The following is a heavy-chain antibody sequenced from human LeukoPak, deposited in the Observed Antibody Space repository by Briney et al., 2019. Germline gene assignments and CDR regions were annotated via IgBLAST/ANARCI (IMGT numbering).Heavy chain of an antibody. CDR2: IYYSGST. CDR1: GGSISSGGYY. V-gene: IGHV4-31*03. J-gene: IGHJ1*01. CDR3: XXXXXXXXXXXGGNSGFQH. D-gene: IGHD4-23*01. Sequence: SETLSLTCTVSGGSISSGGYYWSWIRQHPGKGLEWIGYIYYSGSTYYNPSLKSRVTISVDTSKNQFSLKLRSVTAGEQAVDXXXXXXXXXXXXXGGNSGFQHWGQGTLVTVSS.